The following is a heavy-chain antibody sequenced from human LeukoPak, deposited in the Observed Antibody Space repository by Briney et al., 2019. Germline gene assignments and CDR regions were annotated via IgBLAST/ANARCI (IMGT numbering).Heavy chain of an antibody. J-gene: IGHJ5*02. CDR1: GGSISSYY. CDR2: IYYSGST. V-gene: IGHV4-59*01. D-gene: IGHD3-3*01. Sequence: SETLPLTCTVSGGSISSYYWSWVRQPPGKGLEWIGYIYYSGSTNYYPSLKSRVTISVDTSKNQFSLKLSSVTAADTAVYYCARGSRTLLRFLEWSVLFDPWGQGTLVTVSS. CDR3: ARGSRTLLRFLEWSVLFDP.